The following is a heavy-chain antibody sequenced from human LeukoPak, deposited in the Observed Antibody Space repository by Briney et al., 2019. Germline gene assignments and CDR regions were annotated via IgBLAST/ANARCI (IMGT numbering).Heavy chain of an antibody. D-gene: IGHD4-17*01. J-gene: IGHJ4*02. CDR2: IKLDGSQK. CDR3: ARATTVDY. CDR1: GFTFSSYW. V-gene: IGHV3-7*04. Sequence: GGSLRLSCAASGFTFSSYWMSWVRQAPGKGLEWVANIKLDGSQKYYVDSVKGRFTVSRDNAKNALYLQLTSLRAEDTAVYYCARATTVDYWGRGTLVTVAS.